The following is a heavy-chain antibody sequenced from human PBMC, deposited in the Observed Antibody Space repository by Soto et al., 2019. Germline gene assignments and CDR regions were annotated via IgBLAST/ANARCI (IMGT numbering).Heavy chain of an antibody. CDR2: IYYSGST. Sequence: PSETLSLTCTVSGGSISSYYWSWIRQPPGKGLEWIGYIYYSGSTNYNPSLKSRVTISVDTSKNQFSLKLSSVTAADTAVYYCARDRRYYGSGSYRPYYYGMDVWGQGTTVTVSS. D-gene: IGHD3-10*01. CDR1: GGSISSYY. CDR3: ARDRRYYGSGSYRPYYYGMDV. V-gene: IGHV4-59*01. J-gene: IGHJ6*02.